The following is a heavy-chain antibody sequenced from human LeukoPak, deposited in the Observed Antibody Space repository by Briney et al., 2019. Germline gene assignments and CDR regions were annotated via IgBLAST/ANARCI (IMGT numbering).Heavy chain of an antibody. V-gene: IGHV3-30*02. D-gene: IGHD3-9*01. CDR3: AKGYDILTGYYGGHFDY. Sequence: PGGSLRLSCAASGFTFSSYGMHWVRQAPGKGLEWVAFIRYDGSNKYYADSVKGRFTISRDNSKNTLYLQMNSLRAEDTAVYYCAKGYDILTGYYGGHFDYWGQGTLVTVSS. CDR1: GFTFSSYG. CDR2: IRYDGSNK. J-gene: IGHJ4*02.